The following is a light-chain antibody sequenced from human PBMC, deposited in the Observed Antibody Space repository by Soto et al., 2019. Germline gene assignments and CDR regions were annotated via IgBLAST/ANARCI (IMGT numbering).Light chain of an antibody. CDR1: QGISSR. Sequence: DIQMTQSPSSVSASVGDRVTITCQASQGISSRLAWYQQKPGKAPNLLIYAASRLQSGVPSRFSGTGSGTDFTLTISSLQPEDFAIYYCQQADSFPLTFGGGTKVEVK. J-gene: IGKJ4*01. CDR2: AAS. CDR3: QQADSFPLT. V-gene: IGKV1-12*01.